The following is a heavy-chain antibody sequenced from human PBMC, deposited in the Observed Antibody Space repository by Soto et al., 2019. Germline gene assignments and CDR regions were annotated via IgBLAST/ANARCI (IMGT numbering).Heavy chain of an antibody. CDR2: INPNSGGT. V-gene: IGHV1-2*06. J-gene: IGHJ4*02. Sequence: ASVKVSCKASGYTFTGYYMHWVRQAPGQGLEWMGRINPNSGGTNYAQKFQGRVTMTRDTSISTAYMELSRLRSDDTAVYYCAREVYDSSGYESAFAYWGQGTLVTVS. CDR1: GYTFTGYY. D-gene: IGHD3-22*01. CDR3: AREVYDSSGYESAFAY.